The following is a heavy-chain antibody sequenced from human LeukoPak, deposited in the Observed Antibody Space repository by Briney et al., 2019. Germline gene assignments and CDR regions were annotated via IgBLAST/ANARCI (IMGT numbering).Heavy chain of an antibody. CDR1: GGSISSYY. V-gene: IGHV4-59*01. CDR2: IYYSGST. J-gene: IGHJ6*04. CDR3: VRTLEWSPKVPWDV. Sequence: PSETLSLTCTVSGGSISSYYWSWIRQPPGKGLEWIGYIYYSGSTNYNPSLKSRVTISVDTSKNQFSLKLSSVTAADTAVYYCVRTLEWSPKVPWDVWGKGTTVTVSS. D-gene: IGHD3-3*01.